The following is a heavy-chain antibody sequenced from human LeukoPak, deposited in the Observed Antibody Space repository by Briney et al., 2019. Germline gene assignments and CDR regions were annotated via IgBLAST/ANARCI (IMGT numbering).Heavy chain of an antibody. CDR2: ISSSGSTM. CDR1: GFTFSSYE. J-gene: IGHJ3*02. V-gene: IGHV3-48*03. CDR3: AREEDLNDGDGFDI. D-gene: IGHD1-1*01. Sequence: GGSLRLSCAASGFTFSSYEMNWVRQAPGKGLEWVSYISSSGSTMYYADSVKGRFTISRDNAKNSLYLQMNSLRAEDTAVYYCAREEDLNDGDGFDIWGQGTMVTVSS.